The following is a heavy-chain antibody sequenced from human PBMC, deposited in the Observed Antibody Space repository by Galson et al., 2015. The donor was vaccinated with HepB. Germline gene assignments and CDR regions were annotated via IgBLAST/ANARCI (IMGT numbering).Heavy chain of an antibody. CDR3: ARVPRRDGYNQDPIDY. CDR2: INPSGGST. D-gene: IGHD5-24*01. CDR1: GYTFTSYY. Sequence: SVKVSCKASGYTFTSYYMHWVRQAPGQGLEWMGIINPSGGSTSYAQKFQGRVTMTRDTSTSTVYMELSSLRSEDTAVYYCARVPRRDGYNQDPIDYWGQGTLVTVSS. J-gene: IGHJ4*02. V-gene: IGHV1-46*01.